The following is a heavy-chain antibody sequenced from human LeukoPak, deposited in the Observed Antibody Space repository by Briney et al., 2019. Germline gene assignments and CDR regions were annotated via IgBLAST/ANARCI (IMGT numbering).Heavy chain of an antibody. D-gene: IGHD3-3*01. CDR2: FQYSGNS. CDR3: ARGGITVFGVQPQLDS. V-gene: IGHV4-59*01. J-gene: IGHJ4*02. Sequence: SETLSLTCNVSGSSITAFYWSWIRQSPGKGLEWIGSFQYSGNSYYSPSLKSRVSISVDRSKNTFSLKVNSVTAADTAVYYCARGGITVFGVQPQLDSWGQGTLVIVSS. CDR1: GSSITAFY.